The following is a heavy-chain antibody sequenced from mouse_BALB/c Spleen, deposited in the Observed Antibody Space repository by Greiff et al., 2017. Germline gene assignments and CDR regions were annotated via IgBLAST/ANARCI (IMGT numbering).Heavy chain of an antibody. CDR2: ISSGGSYT. CDR3: ARHDYGHYYFDY. J-gene: IGHJ2*01. Sequence: EVKLMESGGGLVQPGGSRKLSCAASGFTFSSYGMSWVRQTPDKRLEWVATISSGGSYTYYPDSVKGRFTISRDNAKNTLYLQMSSLKSEDTAMYYCARHDYGHYYFDYWGQGTTLTVSS. V-gene: IGHV5-6*03. CDR1: GFTFSSYG. D-gene: IGHD1-2*01.